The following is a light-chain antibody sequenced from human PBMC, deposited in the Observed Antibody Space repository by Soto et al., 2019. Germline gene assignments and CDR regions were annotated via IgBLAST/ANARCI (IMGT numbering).Light chain of an antibody. CDR2: DAS. J-gene: IGKJ2*01. CDR1: QGIGNY. V-gene: IGKV1-27*01. Sequence: DIQMTQSPSSLSASVGDRVTISCRASQGIGNYLAWYQQKPGKVPELLIYDASTLHVGVPSRFSSSRSVTEFTLTISSLQPEDVATYFCQEYTGAPYTFCQGTKLEIK. CDR3: QEYTGAPYT.